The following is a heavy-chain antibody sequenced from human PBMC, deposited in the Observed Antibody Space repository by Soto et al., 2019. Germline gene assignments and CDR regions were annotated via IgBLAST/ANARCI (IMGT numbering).Heavy chain of an antibody. CDR1: GFTVTSNG. J-gene: IGHJ4*02. CDR2: ISGSGGST. Sequence: PGGSLRLSCGVSGFTVTSNGVSWARQAPGKGLEWVSAISGSGGSTYYADSVKGRFIISRDNSKNTLYLQMNSLRAEDTAVYYCAKNPAGIAAAGTTDYWGQGTLVTVSS. V-gene: IGHV3-23*01. CDR3: AKNPAGIAAAGTTDY. D-gene: IGHD6-13*01.